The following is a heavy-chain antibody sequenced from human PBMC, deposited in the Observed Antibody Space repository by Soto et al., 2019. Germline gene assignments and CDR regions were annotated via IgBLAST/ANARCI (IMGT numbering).Heavy chain of an antibody. V-gene: IGHV1-24*01. J-gene: IGHJ4*02. Sequence: ASVKVSCKVSGYTLTELSMQWVRQAPGKGLEWMGGFDPEDGETIYAQKFQGRVTMTEDTSTDTAYMELSSLRSEDTAVYYCATDPKNPYSRTGGYFDYWGQGTLVTVSS. D-gene: IGHD6-13*01. CDR3: ATDPKNPYSRTGGYFDY. CDR1: GYTLTELS. CDR2: FDPEDGET.